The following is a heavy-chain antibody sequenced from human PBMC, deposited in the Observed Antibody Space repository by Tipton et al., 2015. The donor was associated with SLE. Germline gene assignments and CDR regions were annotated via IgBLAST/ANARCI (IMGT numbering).Heavy chain of an antibody. CDR1: GFTFSSYA. Sequence: LSLTCAASGFTFSSYAMSWVRQAPGKGLEWVSAISGSGGSTYYADSVKGRFTISRENSKNTLYLQMNSLRAEDTAVYYCARDFGLWAYWGQGTLVTVSS. V-gene: IGHV3-23*01. J-gene: IGHJ4*02. CDR2: ISGSGGST. D-gene: IGHD2-21*01. CDR3: ARDFGLWAY.